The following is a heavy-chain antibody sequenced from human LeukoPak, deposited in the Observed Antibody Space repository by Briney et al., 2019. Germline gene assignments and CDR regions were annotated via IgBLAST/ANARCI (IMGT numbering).Heavy chain of an antibody. Sequence: GGSLRLSCAASGFTVSSNYMSWVRQAPGKGLEWVSVIYSGGSTYYADSVKGRFTISRDNSKNTLYLQMNSLRAEDTAIYYCAKDRIAAAGTVDYWGQGTLVTVSS. J-gene: IGHJ4*02. CDR2: IYSGGST. CDR1: GFTVSSNY. D-gene: IGHD6-13*01. CDR3: AKDRIAAAGTVDY. V-gene: IGHV3-66*01.